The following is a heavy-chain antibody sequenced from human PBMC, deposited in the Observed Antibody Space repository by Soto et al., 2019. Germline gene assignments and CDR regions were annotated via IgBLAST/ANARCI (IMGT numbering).Heavy chain of an antibody. D-gene: IGHD3-10*01. J-gene: IGHJ4*02. CDR1: GGSISSGGYY. CDR3: ARGYYYGSGSYWPGFDY. CDR2: IYYSGST. Sequence: SETLSLTCTVSGGSISSGGYYWSWIRQHPGKGLEWIGYIYYSGSTYYNPSLKSRVTISVDTSKNQFSLKLSSVTAADTAVYYCARGYYYGSGSYWPGFDYWGQGTLVTVSS. V-gene: IGHV4-31*03.